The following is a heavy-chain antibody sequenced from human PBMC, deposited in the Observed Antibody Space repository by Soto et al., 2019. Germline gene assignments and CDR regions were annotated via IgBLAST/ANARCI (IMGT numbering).Heavy chain of an antibody. CDR2: ISYEGSNK. D-gene: IGHD2-15*01. CDR3: AKDSLGIVVVVSPGMDV. J-gene: IGHJ6*02. CDR1: GFTFSSYG. Sequence: GGSLRLSCAASGFTFSSYGMHWVRQAPGKGLEWVAVISYEGSNKYYAESVKGRFTISRENSKNTLYLQMNSLRAEDTAVYYCAKDSLGIVVVVSPGMDVWGQGTTVTVSS. V-gene: IGHV3-30*18.